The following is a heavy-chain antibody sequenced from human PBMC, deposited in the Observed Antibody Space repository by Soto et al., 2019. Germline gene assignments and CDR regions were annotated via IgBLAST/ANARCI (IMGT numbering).Heavy chain of an antibody. CDR2: IYYSGST. V-gene: IGHV4-31*03. CDR1: GGSISSGGYY. CDR3: ARDSLLRPTSSYYYYYMDV. Sequence: PSETLSLTCTVSGGSISSGGYYWSWIRQHPGKGLEWIGYIYYSGSTYYNPSLKSRVTISVDTSKNQFSLKLSSVTAADTAVYYCARDSLLRPTSSYYYYYMDVWGKGTTVTVS. J-gene: IGHJ6*03. D-gene: IGHD2-2*01.